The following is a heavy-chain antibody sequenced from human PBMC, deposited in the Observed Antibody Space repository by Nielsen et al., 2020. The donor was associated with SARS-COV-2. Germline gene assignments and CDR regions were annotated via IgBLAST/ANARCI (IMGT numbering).Heavy chain of an antibody. CDR3: ARAGADSSSWYRRGQWFDP. V-gene: IGHV1-2*04. CDR2: INPNSGGT. Sequence: ASVKVSCKASGGTFSSYAISWVRQAPGQGLEWMGWINPNSGGTNYAQKFQGWVTMTRDTSISTAYMELSRLRSDDTAVYYCARAGADSSSWYRRGQWFDPWGQGTLVTVSS. CDR1: GGTFSSYA. D-gene: IGHD6-13*01. J-gene: IGHJ5*02.